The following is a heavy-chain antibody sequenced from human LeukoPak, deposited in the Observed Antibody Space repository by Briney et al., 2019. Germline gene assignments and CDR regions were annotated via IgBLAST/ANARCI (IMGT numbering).Heavy chain of an antibody. Sequence: ASVNVSCKASGYTFTSYYMHWVRQAPGQGLEWMGIINPSGGSTSYAQKFQGRVTMTRDTSTSTVYMELSSLRSEDTAVYYCARLRGPYYFDYWGQGTLVTVSS. CDR1: GYTFTSYY. V-gene: IGHV1-46*01. J-gene: IGHJ4*02. CDR3: ARLRGPYYFDY. CDR2: INPSGGST. D-gene: IGHD3-16*01.